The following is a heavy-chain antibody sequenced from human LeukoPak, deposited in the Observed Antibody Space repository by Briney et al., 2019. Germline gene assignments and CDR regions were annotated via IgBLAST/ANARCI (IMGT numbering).Heavy chain of an antibody. CDR1: GFPFSSYS. Sequence: GGSLRLSCAASGFPFSSYSMNWVRQAPWKGLEWVSSISGSSSYIYYADSVKGRFTISRDNAKKSLYLQMNSLRAEDTAVYYCLRGDRRDYWGQGTLVTVSS. V-gene: IGHV3-21*01. J-gene: IGHJ4*02. CDR3: LRGDRRDY. CDR2: ISGSSSYI.